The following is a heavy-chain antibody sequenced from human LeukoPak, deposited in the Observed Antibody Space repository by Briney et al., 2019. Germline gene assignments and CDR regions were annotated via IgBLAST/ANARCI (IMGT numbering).Heavy chain of an antibody. J-gene: IGHJ3*02. V-gene: IGHV3-7*01. CDR3: ASQYSGFNYAFHI. CDR2: IKPGGSEK. D-gene: IGHD5-12*01. CDR1: GFTFSSYW. Sequence: GGSLRLSCAASGFTFSSYWMSWVRQAPGRGLEWVANIKPGGSEKNYMDSVKGRFTISRDNAKNSLYLQTNSLRAEDTAVYYCASQYSGFNYAFHIWGQGTMVIVSS.